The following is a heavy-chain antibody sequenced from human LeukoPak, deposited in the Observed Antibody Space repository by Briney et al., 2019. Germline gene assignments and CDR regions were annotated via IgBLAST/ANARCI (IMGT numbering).Heavy chain of an antibody. CDR1: GGSISSGSYY. Sequence: SQTLSLTCTVSGGSISSGSYYWSWIRQPAGKGLEWIGRIYTSGSTNYNPSLKSRVTISVDTSKNQFSLKLSSVTAADTAVYYCARQNVEAFDIWGQGTMVTVSS. V-gene: IGHV4-61*02. CDR3: ARQNVEAFDI. J-gene: IGHJ3*02. CDR2: IYTSGST.